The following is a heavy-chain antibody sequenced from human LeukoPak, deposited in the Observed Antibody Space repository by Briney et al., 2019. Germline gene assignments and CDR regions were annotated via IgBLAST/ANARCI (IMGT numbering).Heavy chain of an antibody. J-gene: IGHJ6*03. CDR2: IYTGGKT. Sequence: QPGGSLRLSCAASEFSVSSFHMSWVRQAPGKGLEWVSIIYTGGKTFYADSVNGRFTISRDNSKNTIYLQMNSLRVEDTAVYYCARERNYYYYMEVWGKGTSV. V-gene: IGHV3-66*01. CDR1: EFSVSSFH. CDR3: ARERNYYYYMEV.